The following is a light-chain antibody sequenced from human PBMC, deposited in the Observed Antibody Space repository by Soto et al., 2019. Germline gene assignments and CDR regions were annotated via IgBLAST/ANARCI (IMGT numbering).Light chain of an antibody. V-gene: IGKV1-39*01. CDR3: QPNYGTPLT. CDR2: AAS. Sequence: IQMAQSPSSLSASVGDRVTLTCRANESISSYLNWYQQKPGKAPKFLIYAASSFQSGVPSRFSGSGSGTDFTLTISSLQPEDFGTYYCQPNYGTPLTFGGGTKVDIK. CDR1: ESISSY. J-gene: IGKJ4*01.